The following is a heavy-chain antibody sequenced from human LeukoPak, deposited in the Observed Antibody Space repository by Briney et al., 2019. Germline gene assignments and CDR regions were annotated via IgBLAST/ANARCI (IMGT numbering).Heavy chain of an antibody. CDR1: GGSFSGYY. D-gene: IGHD4-23*01. Sequence: SETLSLTCAVYGGSFSGYYWSWIRQPPGKGLEWIGEINHSGSTNYNPSLKSRVTISVDTSKNQFSLKLSSVTAADTAVYYCARRVDYGGNWVFGYWGQGTLVTVSS. CDR2: INHSGST. J-gene: IGHJ4*02. V-gene: IGHV4-34*01. CDR3: ARRVDYGGNWVFGY.